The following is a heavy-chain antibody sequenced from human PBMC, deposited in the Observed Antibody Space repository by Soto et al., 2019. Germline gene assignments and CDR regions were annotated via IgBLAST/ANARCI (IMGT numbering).Heavy chain of an antibody. Sequence: QVQLVESGGGVVQPGRSLRLSCAASGFTFSHYGIHWVRQAPGKGLEWLAVISYDGSNKHYADSVKGRFTVSRDNSTNTLYLQITRLRAEDTAVSFCARYSGKYQGPIDYWGQGTLVTVSS. CDR1: GFTFSHYG. V-gene: IGHV3-30*03. J-gene: IGHJ4*02. CDR2: ISYDGSNK. CDR3: ARYSGKYQGPIDY. D-gene: IGHD1-26*01.